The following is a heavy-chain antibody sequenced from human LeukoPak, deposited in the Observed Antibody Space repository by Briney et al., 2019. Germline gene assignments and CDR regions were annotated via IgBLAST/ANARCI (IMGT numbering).Heavy chain of an antibody. V-gene: IGHV3-33*01. CDR2: IWYDGSNK. D-gene: IGHD6-19*01. CDR1: GFTFSSYG. Sequence: GGSLRLSCAASGFTFSSYGMHWVRQAPGKGLEWVAVIWYDGSNKYYADSVKGRFTISRDNSKNTLYLQMNSLRAEDTAVYYCARVAVAGTIRANAFDIWGQGTMVTVSS. J-gene: IGHJ3*02. CDR3: ARVAVAGTIRANAFDI.